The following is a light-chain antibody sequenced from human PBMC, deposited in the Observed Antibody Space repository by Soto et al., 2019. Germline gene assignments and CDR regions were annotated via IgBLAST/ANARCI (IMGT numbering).Light chain of an antibody. Sequence: EIVLTQSPGTLCLSPGERATLSCRASQSVSSSYLAWYQQKPGQAPRLLIYGASSRATGIPDRFSGSGSGTDFTLTISSLQSEDFAVYYCQQYNNWPPITFGQGTRLEI. V-gene: IGKV3-20*01. J-gene: IGKJ5*01. CDR3: QQYNNWPPIT. CDR1: QSVSSSY. CDR2: GAS.